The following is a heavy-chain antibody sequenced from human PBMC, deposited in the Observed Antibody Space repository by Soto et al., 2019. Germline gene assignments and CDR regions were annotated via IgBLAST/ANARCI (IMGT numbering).Heavy chain of an antibody. CDR1: GGSISSSSYY. CDR3: ARQGCSGGSCYSGYDWFDP. D-gene: IGHD2-15*01. Sequence: QLQLQESGPGLVKPSETLSLTCTVSGGSISSSSYYWGWIRQPPGKGLEWIGSIYYSGSTYYNPSPKSRVTLSVDTSKNQFSLKLSSVTAADTAVYYCARQGCSGGSCYSGYDWFDPWGQGTLVTVSS. CDR2: IYYSGST. J-gene: IGHJ5*02. V-gene: IGHV4-39*01.